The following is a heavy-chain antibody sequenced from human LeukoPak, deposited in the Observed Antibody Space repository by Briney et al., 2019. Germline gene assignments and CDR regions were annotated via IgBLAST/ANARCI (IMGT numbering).Heavy chain of an antibody. CDR2: ISGSGAST. CDR3: AKEREEYRSSSLGY. CDR1: GFTLSTNA. Sequence: GGSLRLSCLTSGFTLSTNAMSWVRQAPGKGLEWISGISGSGASTYYADSVKGRFTISRDNSKNTLSLQMNSLRPEDTAVYYCAKEREEYRSSSLGYWGQGTLVTVSS. J-gene: IGHJ4*02. V-gene: IGHV3-23*01. D-gene: IGHD6-6*01.